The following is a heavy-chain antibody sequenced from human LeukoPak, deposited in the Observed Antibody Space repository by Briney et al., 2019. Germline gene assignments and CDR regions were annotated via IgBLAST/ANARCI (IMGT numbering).Heavy chain of an antibody. V-gene: IGHV1-69*13. Sequence: ASVKVSCKASGGTFSSYAINWVRQAPGQGLEWMGGIIPIFGTTHYAQKFQGGVTITADDSTSTAYMELSSLRSEDTAVYYCARDKENYSWFDPWGQGTLVTVSS. CDR1: GGTFSSYA. CDR2: IIPIFGTT. J-gene: IGHJ5*02. CDR3: ARDKENYSWFDP.